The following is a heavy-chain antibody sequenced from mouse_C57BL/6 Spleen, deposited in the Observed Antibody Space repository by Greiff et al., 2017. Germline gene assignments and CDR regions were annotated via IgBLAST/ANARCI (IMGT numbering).Heavy chain of an antibody. CDR3: ARSAAYYSSYY. J-gene: IGHJ2*01. CDR2: IYPGDGDT. V-gene: IGHV1-80*01. D-gene: IGHD1-1*01. CDR1: GYAFSSYW. Sequence: QVQLKESGAELVKPGASVKISCKASGYAFSSYWMNWVKQRPGKGLEWIGQIYPGDGDTNYNGKFKGKATLTADKSSSTAYMQLSSLTSEDSAVYFCARSAAYYSSYYWGQGTTLTVAS.